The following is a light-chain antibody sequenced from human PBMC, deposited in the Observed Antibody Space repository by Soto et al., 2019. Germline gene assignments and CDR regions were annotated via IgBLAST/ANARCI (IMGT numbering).Light chain of an antibody. V-gene: IGKV3-20*01. CDR1: QTISSTY. CDR3: QHYVRSPFT. CDR2: GAS. J-gene: IGKJ3*01. Sequence: EIVLTQSPGTLSLSPGERATLSCRASQTISSTYLAWYQQKPGQPPRLLIYGASSRATGIPDRFSGSGSGTDFTLTISSLEPEDFAVYYCQHYVRSPFTFGPGTKVGIK.